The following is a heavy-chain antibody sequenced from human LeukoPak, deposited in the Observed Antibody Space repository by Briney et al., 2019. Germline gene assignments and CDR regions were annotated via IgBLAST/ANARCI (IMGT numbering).Heavy chain of an antibody. J-gene: IGHJ4*02. Sequence: PSENLSLTCAVYGGSFSGYYWSWIRQPPGKGLEWIGEINHSGSTNYNPSLKSRVTISVDTSKNQFSLKPSSVTAADTAVYYCARGRAGYCSGGSCFRFDYWGQGTLVTVSS. V-gene: IGHV4-34*01. CDR3: ARGRAGYCSGGSCFRFDY. CDR1: GGSFSGYY. D-gene: IGHD2-15*01. CDR2: INHSGST.